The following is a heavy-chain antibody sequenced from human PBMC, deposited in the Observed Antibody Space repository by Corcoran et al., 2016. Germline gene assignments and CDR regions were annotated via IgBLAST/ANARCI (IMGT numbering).Heavy chain of an antibody. CDR3: ARLGYSSGWLPIDD. CDR1: GGSFSGYY. V-gene: IGHV4-34*01. CDR2: INHSGST. J-gene: IGHJ4*02. Sequence: QVQLQQWGAGLLKPSETLSLTCAVYGGSFSGYYWSWIRQPPGKGLEWIGEINHSGSTNYNPSLKSRVTISVDTSKNQFSLKLSSVTAADTAVCYCARLGYSSGWLPIDDWGQGTLVTVSS. D-gene: IGHD6-19*01.